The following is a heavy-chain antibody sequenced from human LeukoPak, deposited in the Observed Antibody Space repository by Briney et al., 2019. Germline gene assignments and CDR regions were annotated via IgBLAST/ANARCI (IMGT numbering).Heavy chain of an antibody. Sequence: SGESLKISCKGPGYSFANYWIGWVRQMPGKGLEWMGFIYPSDSDTRYSPSFQGQVTISADKSISTAYLQWSSLKASDTAMYYCARFAYGSDYFPGHYWGQGTLVTVSS. CDR2: IYPSDSDT. D-gene: IGHD2-15*01. V-gene: IGHV5-51*01. CDR1: GYSFANYW. CDR3: ARFAYGSDYFPGHY. J-gene: IGHJ4*02.